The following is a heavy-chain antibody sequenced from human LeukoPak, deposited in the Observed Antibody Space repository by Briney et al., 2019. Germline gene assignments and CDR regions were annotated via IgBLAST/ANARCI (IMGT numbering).Heavy chain of an antibody. CDR1: GFTFSSYS. Sequence: GGSLRLSCAASGFTFSSYSMNWVRQAPGKGLEWVSSISSSSSYIYYADSVKGRFTISRDNAKNSLYLQMNSLRAEDTAVYYCARQRTIVVEPAAIGPRDYYYGMDVWGQGTTVTVSS. J-gene: IGHJ6*02. CDR3: ARQRTIVVEPAAIGPRDYYYGMDV. D-gene: IGHD2-2*02. V-gene: IGHV3-21*01. CDR2: ISSSSSYI.